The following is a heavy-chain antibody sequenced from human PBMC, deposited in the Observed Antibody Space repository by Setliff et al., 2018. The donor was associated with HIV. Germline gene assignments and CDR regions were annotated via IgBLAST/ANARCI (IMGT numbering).Heavy chain of an antibody. V-gene: IGHV1-8*02. J-gene: IGHJ6*02. Sequence: ASVKVSCKTSGYTFSNYGLNWVRQAPGQGLEWMGWISAYNGNTNYAQKLQGRVTMTRNTSINTAYMELSSLSFEDTAVYYCATTGPYSGSLYGMDVWGQGTTVTVSS. CDR3: ATTGPYSGSLYGMDV. CDR2: ISAYNGNT. D-gene: IGHD1-26*01. CDR1: GYTFSNYG.